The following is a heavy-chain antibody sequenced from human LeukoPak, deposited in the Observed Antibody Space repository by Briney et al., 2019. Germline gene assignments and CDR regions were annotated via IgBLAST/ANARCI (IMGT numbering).Heavy chain of an antibody. CDR2: IKSKTDGGTT. J-gene: IGHJ4*02. D-gene: IGHD3-3*01. Sequence: GGSLRLSCAASGFTFSNAWMSWVRQAPGKGLEWVGRIKSKTDGGTTDYAAPVKGRFTISRDDSKSIAYMQMNSLKTEDTAVYYCTRVDGAFWSGYFDYWGQGTLVTVSS. CDR3: TRVDGAFWSGYFDY. CDR1: GFTFSNAW. V-gene: IGHV3-15*01.